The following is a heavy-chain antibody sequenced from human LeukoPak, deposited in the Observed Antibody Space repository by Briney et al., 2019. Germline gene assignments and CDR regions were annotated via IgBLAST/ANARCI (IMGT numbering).Heavy chain of an antibody. CDR2: ISSSGSII. J-gene: IGHJ4*02. D-gene: IGHD3-10*01. V-gene: IGHV3-11*01. CDR3: ARGPQQFGLGY. CDR1: GFTFSDYY. Sequence: GGSLRLSCAASGFTFSDYYMTWIRQAPGKGLELISYISSSGSIIYDADSVKGRFTISRDNAKNSLYLQMDSLRAEDTAVYYCARGPQQFGLGYWGQGTLVTVSS.